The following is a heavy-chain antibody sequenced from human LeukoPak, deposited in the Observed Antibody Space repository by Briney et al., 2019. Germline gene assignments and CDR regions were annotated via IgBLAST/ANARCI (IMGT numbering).Heavy chain of an antibody. CDR1: GFNFNNFG. CDR2: VRFDGADR. CDR3: VKDMHERSGSAYDPFLI. V-gene: IGHV3-30*02. J-gene: IGHJ3*02. Sequence: GGSHRPACTASGFNFNNFGMRWVRQAPGKGLEWVAFVRFDGADRQSADSVKGRFTTARDNSKNTLYLQMTTLSIDDTAVYYCVKDMHERSGSAYDPFLILRQATMVTVSS. D-gene: IGHD3-22*01.